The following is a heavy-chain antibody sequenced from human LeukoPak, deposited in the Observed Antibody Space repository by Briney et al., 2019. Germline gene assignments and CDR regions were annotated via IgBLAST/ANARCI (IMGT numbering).Heavy chain of an antibody. CDR2: IYHSGST. V-gene: IGHV4-38-2*01. CDR3: ARGNSDWLNCFDP. Sequence: PSETLSLTCAVSGYSISGGYYWGWIRQPPGKGLEWIGSIYHSGSTYYNPSLKSRVTISVDTSKNFSLNLSSVTAADTAVYYCARGNSDWLNCFDPWGQGTLVTVSS. J-gene: IGHJ5*02. D-gene: IGHD6-19*01. CDR1: GYSISGGYY.